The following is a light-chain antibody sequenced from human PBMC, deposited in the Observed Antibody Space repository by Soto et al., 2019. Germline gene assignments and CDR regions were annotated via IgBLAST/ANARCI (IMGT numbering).Light chain of an antibody. CDR1: QSVSSN. Sequence: EIVMTQSPATLSVSPVERATLSCRASQSVSSNLAWYQQKSGQTPRLLIYGASTRATDIPARFSGSGSGTEFTLTISSLQSEDFAVYYCQQYDNWPLTFGGGTKVEIK. CDR2: GAS. J-gene: IGKJ4*01. V-gene: IGKV3-15*01. CDR3: QQYDNWPLT.